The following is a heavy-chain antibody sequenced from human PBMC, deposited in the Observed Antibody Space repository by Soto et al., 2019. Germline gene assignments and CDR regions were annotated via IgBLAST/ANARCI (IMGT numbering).Heavy chain of an antibody. J-gene: IGHJ5*02. Sequence: SETQSLTSTVSGDYIRSGDYHWSWIRQPPGKGLEWIGYIYSSGSIYYNPSLMSRLIISGDTSKNQFSLRLTSVTATDTAVYYCARGALGSSSSWFAFWFDPWGQGTLVTVS. CDR3: ARGALGSSSSWFAFWFDP. D-gene: IGHD6-6*01. CDR2: IYSSGSI. V-gene: IGHV4-30-4*01. CDR1: GDYIRSGDYH.